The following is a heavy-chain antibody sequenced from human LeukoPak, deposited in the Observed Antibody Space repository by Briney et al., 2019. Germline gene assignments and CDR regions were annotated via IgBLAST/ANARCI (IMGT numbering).Heavy chain of an antibody. Sequence: GGSLRLPCAASGFTFDDYAMHWVRQAPGKGLEWVSLISWDGGSTYYADSVKGRFTISRDNSKNSLYLQMNSLRAEDTALYYCAKDGIVGATSFYYYMDVWGKGTTVTVSS. D-gene: IGHD1-26*01. CDR1: GFTFDDYA. J-gene: IGHJ6*03. V-gene: IGHV3-43D*03. CDR2: ISWDGGST. CDR3: AKDGIVGATSFYYYMDV.